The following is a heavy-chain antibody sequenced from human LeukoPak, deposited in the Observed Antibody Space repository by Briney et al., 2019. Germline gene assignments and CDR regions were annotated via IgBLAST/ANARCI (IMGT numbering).Heavy chain of an antibody. CDR1: GYSLTNYY. Sequence: ASVKVSCKAFGYSLTNYYVHWVRQATGQGLEWMGWMNSNSGNTGYAQKFQGRVTMTRNTSISTAYMELSSLRSEDTAVYYCAAASSSSSSYYYYYMDVWGKGTTVTVSS. D-gene: IGHD6-6*01. J-gene: IGHJ6*03. CDR3: AAASSSSSSYYYYYMDV. CDR2: MNSNSGNT. V-gene: IGHV1-8*02.